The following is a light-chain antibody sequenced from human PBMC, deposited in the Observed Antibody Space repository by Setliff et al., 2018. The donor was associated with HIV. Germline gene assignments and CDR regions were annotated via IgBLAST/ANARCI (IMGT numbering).Light chain of an antibody. CDR2: AAS. CDR1: QDVSRW. Sequence: DIQMTQSPSSVSASIGDRVTITCRASQDVSRWLAWYQQKPGKAPKLLIYAASSLQSGVPARFSGSGSGTDFTFTISSLQPEDFATYYWQQANGFPITFGQGTRLEIK. V-gene: IGKV1-12*01. J-gene: IGKJ5*01. CDR3: QQANGFPIT.